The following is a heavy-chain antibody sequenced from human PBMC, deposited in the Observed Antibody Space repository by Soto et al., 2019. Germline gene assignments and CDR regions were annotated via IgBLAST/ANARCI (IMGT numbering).Heavy chain of an antibody. D-gene: IGHD3-10*01. CDR2: IYYSGST. V-gene: IGHV4-61*08. J-gene: IGHJ3*01. CDR1: GGSISSGGYY. CDR3: ARVWGGSFDF. Sequence: ASETLSLTCAVSGGSISSGGYYWSWIRQPPGKGLEWIGYIYYSGSTNYNPSLKSRVTISVDTSKNQFSLKLSSVTAADTAVYYCARVWGGSFDFWGQGTMVTVSS.